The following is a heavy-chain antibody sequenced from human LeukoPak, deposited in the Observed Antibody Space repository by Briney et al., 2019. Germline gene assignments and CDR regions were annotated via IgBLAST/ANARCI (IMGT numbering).Heavy chain of an antibody. V-gene: IGHV3-23*01. Sequence: PGGSLRLSCAASGFTFSSYAMSWVRQAPGKGLEWVSAISGSGGSTYYADSVKGRFTISRDNSKNTLYLQMNSLRAEDTAVYYCARGPVGYSSSSNLFDPWGQGTLVTVSS. CDR1: GFTFSSYA. J-gene: IGHJ5*02. D-gene: IGHD6-6*01. CDR2: ISGSGGST. CDR3: ARGPVGYSSSSNLFDP.